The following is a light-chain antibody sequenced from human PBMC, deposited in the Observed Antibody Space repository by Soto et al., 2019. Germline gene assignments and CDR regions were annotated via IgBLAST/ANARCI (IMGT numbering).Light chain of an antibody. J-gene: IGLJ2*01. Sequence: QSVLTQPPSASGTPGQRVTISCSGIISNIGSNYVYWYQQLPGTAPKLLTYRNNQRTSGVTDRFSGSKSGTSASLAISGLRSEDEADYYCAAWDDSLSGPHVVFGGGTKLTVL. CDR3: AAWDDSLSGPHVV. CDR2: RNN. CDR1: ISNIGSNY. V-gene: IGLV1-47*01.